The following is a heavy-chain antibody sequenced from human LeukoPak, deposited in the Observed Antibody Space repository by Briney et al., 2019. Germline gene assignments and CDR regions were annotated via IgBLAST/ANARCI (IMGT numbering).Heavy chain of an antibody. CDR2: IYSGGST. V-gene: IGHV3-66*02. CDR3: ASADPYSSSHDAFDI. CDR1: GFIFSSYA. D-gene: IGHD6-13*01. Sequence: GGSLRLSCAASGFIFSSYAMSWVRQAPGKGLEWVSVIYSGGSTYYADSVKGRFTISRDNSKNTLYLRMNSLRAEDTAVYYCASADPYSSSHDAFDIWGQGTMVTVSS. J-gene: IGHJ3*02.